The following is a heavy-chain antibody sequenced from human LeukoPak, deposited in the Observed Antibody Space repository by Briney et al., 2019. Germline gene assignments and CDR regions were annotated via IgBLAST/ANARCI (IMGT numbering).Heavy chain of an antibody. Sequence: GASVKVSCKASGYTFTGYYMHWVRQAPGQGLEWMGWISAYNGNTNYAQKLQGRVTMTTDTSTSTAYMELRSLRSDDTAVYYCARTTRTATVTYGRGDFDYWGQGTLVTVSS. J-gene: IGHJ4*02. CDR2: ISAYNGNT. CDR3: ARTTRTATVTYGRGDFDY. CDR1: GYTFTGYY. D-gene: IGHD4-17*01. V-gene: IGHV1-18*04.